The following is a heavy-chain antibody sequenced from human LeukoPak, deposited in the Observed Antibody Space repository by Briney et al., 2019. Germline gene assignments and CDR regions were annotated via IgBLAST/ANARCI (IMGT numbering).Heavy chain of an antibody. CDR2: IIPIFGTA. CDR3: ASGSPLDYGDLDY. V-gene: IGHV1-69*13. D-gene: IGHD4-17*01. CDR1: GGTFSSYA. Sequence: SVKVSCKASGGTFSSYAISWVRQAPGQGLEWMGGIIPIFGTANYVQKFQGRVTITADESTSTACMELSSLRSEDTAVYYCASGSPLDYGDLDYWGQGTLVTVSS. J-gene: IGHJ4*02.